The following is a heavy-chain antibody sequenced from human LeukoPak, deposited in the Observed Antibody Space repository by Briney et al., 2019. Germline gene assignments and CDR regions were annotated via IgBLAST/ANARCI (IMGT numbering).Heavy chain of an antibody. V-gene: IGHV3-9*01. CDR3: AKDNPGGSLHY. J-gene: IGHJ4*02. CDR1: GFTFDDYA. D-gene: IGHD1-26*01. CDR2: ISWNSGSI. Sequence: PGRSLRLSCAASGFTFDDYAMHWVRQAPGKGLEWVSGISWNSGSIGYADSVKGRFTISRDNAKNSLYLQMNSLRAEDTALYYCAKDNPGGSLHYWGQGTLVTVSS.